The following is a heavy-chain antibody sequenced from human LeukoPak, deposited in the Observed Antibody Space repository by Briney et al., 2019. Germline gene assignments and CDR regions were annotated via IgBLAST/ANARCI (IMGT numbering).Heavy chain of an antibody. CDR2: IHYSGSP. V-gene: IGHV4-4*02. Sequence: SSGTLSLTCAVSGGSISSSNWWSWVRQPPGKGLEWIGYIHYSGSPNYNPSLKSRLTISIDTSKNQFSLKLNSVTAADTAVYYCARHSNWNGGVDWFDPWGQGTQVTVSS. CDR1: GGSISSSNW. D-gene: IGHD1-20*01. CDR3: ARHSNWNGGVDWFDP. J-gene: IGHJ5*02.